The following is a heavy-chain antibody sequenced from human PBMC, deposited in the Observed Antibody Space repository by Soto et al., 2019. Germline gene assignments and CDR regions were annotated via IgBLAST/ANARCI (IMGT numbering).Heavy chain of an antibody. Sequence: SETLSLTCTVSGGSIISGGYYWSWIRQHPGKGLEWIGYIYYSGSTYYNPSLKSRVTISVDTSKNQFSLKLSSVTAADTAVYYCAREETYDYIVGNYYYMDVWGKGTTVTVSS. CDR1: GGSIISGGYY. CDR3: AREETYDYIVGNYYYMDV. CDR2: IYYSGST. J-gene: IGHJ6*03. V-gene: IGHV4-31*03. D-gene: IGHD3-16*01.